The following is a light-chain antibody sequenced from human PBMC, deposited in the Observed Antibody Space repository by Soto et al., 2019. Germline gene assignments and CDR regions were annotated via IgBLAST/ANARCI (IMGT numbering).Light chain of an antibody. Sequence: DIQMTQSPSTLSASVGDRGTITCRASQSISSWLAWYQQKPGKAPKLLIYDASSLESGVPQRFSGSGSGTEFTLTISSLQTDDFATYYCQHYNSYSEAFGQGTKVDI. CDR2: DAS. CDR1: QSISSW. V-gene: IGKV1-5*01. J-gene: IGKJ1*01. CDR3: QHYNSYSEA.